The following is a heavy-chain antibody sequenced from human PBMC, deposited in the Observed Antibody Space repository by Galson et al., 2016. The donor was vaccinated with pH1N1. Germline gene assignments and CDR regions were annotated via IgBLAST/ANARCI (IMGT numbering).Heavy chain of an antibody. V-gene: IGHV1-69*02. Sequence: SVKVSCKASGGTLSRHTISWVRQAPGQGLEWMGRILPIVGITNYAQKLQGRVTIIADRFTSTVSMELSGLTSDDTAVYYWAIETGSSGMDGWDQGTTVTVSS. J-gene: IGHJ6*02. CDR1: GGTLSRHT. CDR2: ILPIVGIT. CDR3: AIETGSSGMDG. D-gene: IGHD3-10*01.